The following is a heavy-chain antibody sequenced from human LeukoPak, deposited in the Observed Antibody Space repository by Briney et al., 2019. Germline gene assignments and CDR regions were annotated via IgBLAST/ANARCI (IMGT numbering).Heavy chain of an antibody. CDR2: IIPILGIA. CDR1: GYTFTGYY. V-gene: IGHV1-69*02. CDR3: ARTSSGFSTSALDY. Sequence: GASVKVSCKASGYTFTGYYMHWVRQAPGQGLEWMGRIIPILGIANYAQKFQGRVTITADKSTSTAYMELSSLRSEDTAVYYCARTSSGFSTSALDYWGQGTLVTVSS. D-gene: IGHD6-19*01. J-gene: IGHJ4*02.